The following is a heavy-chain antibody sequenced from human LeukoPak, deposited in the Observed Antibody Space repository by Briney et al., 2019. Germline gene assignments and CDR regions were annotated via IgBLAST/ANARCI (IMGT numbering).Heavy chain of an antibody. V-gene: IGHV3-7*01. Sequence: GGALRLSCAASGFTFTRHWMGWVRQAPGKGREWVARVKKDGKENSFDSVKGRVIISRDKTKNTMSLQMNRLRVEDTAIYFCARGPVYGDRLAYFDYWGQGTLLTVSS. D-gene: IGHD4-17*01. CDR3: ARGPVYGDRLAYFDY. CDR1: GFTFTRHW. J-gene: IGHJ4*02. CDR2: VKKDGKE.